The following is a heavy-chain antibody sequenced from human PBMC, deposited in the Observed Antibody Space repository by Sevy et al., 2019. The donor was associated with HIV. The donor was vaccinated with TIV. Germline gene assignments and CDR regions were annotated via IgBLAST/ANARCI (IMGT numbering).Heavy chain of an antibody. D-gene: IGHD1-20*01. J-gene: IGHJ3*02. CDR1: GYMFSDYN. CDR3: VREDNNAPRTLLSFDI. Sequence: ASVKGSCKATGYMFSDYNMHWVLQAPGQGLEWMALINPNSGVTIYAQKFRGRVSLTRDTSMSTAYMELSALTSDDTAVYYCVREDNNAPRTLLSFDIWGQGTMVTVSS. CDR2: INPNSGVT. V-gene: IGHV1-2*06.